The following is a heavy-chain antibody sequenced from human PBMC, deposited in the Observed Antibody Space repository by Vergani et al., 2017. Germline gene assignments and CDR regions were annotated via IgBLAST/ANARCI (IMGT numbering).Heavy chain of an antibody. D-gene: IGHD6-6*01. Sequence: EVQLVETGGGLIQPGGSLRLSCAASGFTVSSNYMSWVRQAPGKGLEWVSVIYSGGSTYYADSVKGRFTISRDNSKNSLYLQMNSLRAEDTAVYYCARFMYSSSRFDPWGQGTLVTVSS. CDR1: GFTVSSNY. CDR3: ARFMYSSSRFDP. CDR2: IYSGGST. J-gene: IGHJ5*02. V-gene: IGHV3-53*02.